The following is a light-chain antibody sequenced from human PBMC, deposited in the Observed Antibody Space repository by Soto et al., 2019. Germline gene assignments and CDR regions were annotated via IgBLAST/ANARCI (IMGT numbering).Light chain of an antibody. CDR3: QQYGSFSPIT. V-gene: IGKV1-17*01. Sequence: DIQMTQSPSSLSASVGDRVTITCRASQGIRNELGWYQQKPGKAPKLLIFDASILQSGVPSRFSGSGSGTEFTLSISRLQTDDFATYYCQQYGSFSPITFGGGTKVDIK. CDR1: QGIRNE. CDR2: DAS. J-gene: IGKJ4*01.